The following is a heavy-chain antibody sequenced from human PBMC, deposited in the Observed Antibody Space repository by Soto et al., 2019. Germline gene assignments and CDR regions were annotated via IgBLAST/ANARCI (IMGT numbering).Heavy chain of an antibody. V-gene: IGHV1-18*01. D-gene: IGHD3-3*01. Sequence: QVQLVQSGAEVKKPGASVKVSCKASGYTFTSYGISWVRQAPGQGLEWMGWISAYNGNTNYAQKLQGRVTMTTDTSTSTAYMELRSLRSDDTAVYYFARSDDFXSGYSLLFAWFDPWGQGTLVTVSS. CDR1: GYTFTSYG. CDR2: ISAYNGNT. J-gene: IGHJ5*02. CDR3: ARSDDFXSGYSLLFAWFDP.